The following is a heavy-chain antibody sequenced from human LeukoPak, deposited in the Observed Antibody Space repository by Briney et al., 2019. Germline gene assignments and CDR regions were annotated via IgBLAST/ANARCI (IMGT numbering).Heavy chain of an antibody. CDR3: ARPGRPYTGYDSSGYYYLN. CDR2: IIPIFGTA. J-gene: IGHJ4*02. Sequence: SVKVSCKASGGTFSSYAISWVRQAPGQGLEWMGGIIPIFGTANYAQKFQGRVTITADESTSTAYMKLSSLRSEDTAVYYCARPGRPYTGYDSSGYYYLNWGQGTLVTVSS. V-gene: IGHV1-69*13. CDR1: GGTFSSYA. D-gene: IGHD3-22*01.